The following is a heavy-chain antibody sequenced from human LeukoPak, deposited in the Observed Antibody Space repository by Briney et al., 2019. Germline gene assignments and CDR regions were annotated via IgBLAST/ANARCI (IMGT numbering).Heavy chain of an antibody. CDR2: IYYSGST. D-gene: IGHD2-2*01. CDR1: GGSISSSSDY. J-gene: IGHJ4*02. Sequence: KPSETLSLTCTVSGGSISSSSDYWGWIRQPPGKGLEWIGSIYYSGSTYYNPSLKSRVTISVDTSKNQFSLKLSSVTAADTAVYYCATQDCSSTSCYSFDYWGQGTLVTVSS. CDR3: ATQDCSSTSCYSFDY. V-gene: IGHV4-39*01.